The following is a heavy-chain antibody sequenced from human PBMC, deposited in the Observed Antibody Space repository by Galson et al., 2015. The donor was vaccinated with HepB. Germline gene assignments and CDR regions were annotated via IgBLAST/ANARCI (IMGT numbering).Heavy chain of an antibody. CDR1: GFTFSSYA. CDR2: ISYDGSNK. V-gene: IGHV3-30*04. CDR3: ARDYLTMVRGPLGY. D-gene: IGHD3-10*01. J-gene: IGHJ4*02. Sequence: SLRLSCAASGFTFSSYAMHWVRQAPGKGLEWVAVISYDGSNKYYADSVKGRFTISRDNSKNTLYLQMNSLRAEDTAVYYCARDYLTMVRGPLGYWGQGTLVTVSS.